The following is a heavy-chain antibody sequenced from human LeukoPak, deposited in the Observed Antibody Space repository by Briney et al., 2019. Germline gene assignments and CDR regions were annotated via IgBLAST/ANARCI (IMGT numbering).Heavy chain of an antibody. Sequence: GGSLRLSCAASGFTFSSYAMHWVRQAPGKGLEWVAVISYDGSNKYYADSVKGRFTISRDNSKNTLYLQMNSLRAEDTAVYYCARIAVAGNLDYWGQGTLVTVSP. V-gene: IGHV3-30*04. CDR3: ARIAVAGNLDY. J-gene: IGHJ4*02. CDR1: GFTFSSYA. CDR2: ISYDGSNK. D-gene: IGHD6-19*01.